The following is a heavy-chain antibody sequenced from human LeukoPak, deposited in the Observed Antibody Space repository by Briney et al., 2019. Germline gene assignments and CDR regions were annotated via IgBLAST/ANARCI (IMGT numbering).Heavy chain of an antibody. J-gene: IGHJ3*02. V-gene: IGHV4-4*07. CDR1: GGSISSYY. CDR2: IYTSGST. Sequence: SETPSLTCTVSGGSISSYYWSWIRQPAGKGLEWIGRIYTSGSTNYNPSLKSRVTMSVDTSKNQFSLKLSSVTAADTAVYYCARRSEYSSSWSDAFDIWGQGTMVTVSS. CDR3: ARRSEYSSSWSDAFDI. D-gene: IGHD6-13*01.